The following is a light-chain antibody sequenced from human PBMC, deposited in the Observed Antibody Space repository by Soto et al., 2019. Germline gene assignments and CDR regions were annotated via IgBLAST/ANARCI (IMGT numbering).Light chain of an antibody. CDR2: GAS. CDR3: QQSHNWPPGYT. CDR1: QSVSSN. J-gene: IGKJ2*01. Sequence: EIVLTQSPATLSVSPGERATLSCRASQSVSSNLAWYQQKLGQAPRLLIYGASTRATGIPTRFSGSGSGTEFTLTISSLQSADFAVYFCQQSHNWPPGYTFGQGTMLEIK. V-gene: IGKV3-15*01.